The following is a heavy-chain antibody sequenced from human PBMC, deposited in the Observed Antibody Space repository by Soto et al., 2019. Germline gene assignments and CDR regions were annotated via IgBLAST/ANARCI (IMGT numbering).Heavy chain of an antibody. V-gene: IGHV4-30-4*01. CDR3: ARGRYCLTGRCFPNWFDS. Sequence: SETLSLTCSVSGDSISNLDYFWAWIRQPPGQALEYIGYIYKSATTYYNPSFESRVAISVDPSKSQCSLNVTSVTAADTAVYFCARGRYCLTGRCFPNWFDSWGQGALVTVSS. CDR1: GDSISNLDYF. D-gene: IGHD7-27*01. CDR2: IYKSATT. J-gene: IGHJ5*01.